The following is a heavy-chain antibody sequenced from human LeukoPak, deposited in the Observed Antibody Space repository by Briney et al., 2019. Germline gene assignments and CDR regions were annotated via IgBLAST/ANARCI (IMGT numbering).Heavy chain of an antibody. CDR2: LSGSSNTV. CDR3: ARQPLYCSGGSCYHHFDY. V-gene: IGHV3-48*04. D-gene: IGHD2-15*01. Sequence: GGSLRLSCAASGFTFNTFSMNWVRQAPGKGLEWISYLSGSSNTVHYADSVKGRFTISRDNAKNTLYLQMNSLRAEDTAVYYCARQPLYCSGGSCYHHFDYWGQGTLVTVSS. CDR1: GFTFNTFS. J-gene: IGHJ4*02.